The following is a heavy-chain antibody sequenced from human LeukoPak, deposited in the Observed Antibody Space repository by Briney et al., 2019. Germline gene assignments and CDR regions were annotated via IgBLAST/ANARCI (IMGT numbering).Heavy chain of an antibody. CDR1: AFTFSNYS. CDR3: AKDRFYGSGSYLPGVFDY. J-gene: IGHJ4*02. Sequence: GGSLRLSCAASAFTFSNYSMHWVRQAPGKGLEWVAFIPYDGSNKYYVASVKGRFTISRDNTKNTLYLQMNSLRAEDTAVYYCAKDRFYGSGSYLPGVFDYWGQGTLVTVSS. V-gene: IGHV3-30*02. CDR2: IPYDGSNK. D-gene: IGHD3-10*01.